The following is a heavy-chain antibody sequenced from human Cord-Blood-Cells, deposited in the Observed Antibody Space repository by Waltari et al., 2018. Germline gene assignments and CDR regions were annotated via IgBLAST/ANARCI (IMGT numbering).Heavy chain of an antibody. CDR1: GYSISSGYY. J-gene: IGHJ4*02. D-gene: IGHD7-27*01. CDR3: ARVSSNWVDY. Sequence: QVQLQESGPGLVKPSETLSLTCAVSGYSISSGYYCGWIRQPPGKGLEWIGSIYHSGSTYYNPSLKSRVTISVDTSKNQFSLKLSSVTAADTAVYYCARVSSNWVDYWGQGTLVTVSS. V-gene: IGHV4-38-2*01. CDR2: IYHSGST.